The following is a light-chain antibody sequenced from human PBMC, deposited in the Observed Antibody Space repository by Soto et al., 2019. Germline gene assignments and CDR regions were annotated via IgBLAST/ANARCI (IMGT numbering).Light chain of an antibody. CDR2: EVS. CDR3: SSYTTTTTLFV. V-gene: IGLV2-14*01. J-gene: IGLJ1*01. Sequence: QSALTQPASVSGSPGQSITISCTGTTSDVGASIYVSWYQQHPGKAPKLMIYEVSNRPSGVSNRFSGSKSGNTASLTISGLQAEDEAYYYCSSYTTTTTLFVFGSGTKVTVL. CDR1: TSDVGASIY.